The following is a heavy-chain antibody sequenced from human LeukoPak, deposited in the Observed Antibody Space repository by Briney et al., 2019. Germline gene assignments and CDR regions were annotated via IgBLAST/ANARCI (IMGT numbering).Heavy chain of an antibody. V-gene: IGHV4-39*01. CDR1: GGSIRSSSSNYY. Sequence: SETLSLTCTVSGGSIRSSSSNYYWGWIRQSPGKGLEWIGTIYYSGTTYDNPPLKSRVTISVDTSKNQFSLRLSSVTAADTAVYYCARAARPDYYDSPFDYWGQGTLVTVSS. J-gene: IGHJ4*02. CDR3: ARAARPDYYDSPFDY. D-gene: IGHD3-22*01. CDR2: IYYSGTT.